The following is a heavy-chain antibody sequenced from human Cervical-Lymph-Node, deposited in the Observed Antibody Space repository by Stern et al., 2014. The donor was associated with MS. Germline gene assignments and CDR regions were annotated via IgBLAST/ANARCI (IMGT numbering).Heavy chain of an antibody. CDR1: GYTFTSYY. CDR2: INPSGCST. D-gene: IGHD5-24*01. V-gene: IGHV1-46*01. Sequence: VQLVESGAEVKKPGASVKVSCKASGYTFTSYYMHWVRQAPGQGLEWMGIINPSGCSTSYAQKFQGRVTMNTDTSTSTVYMELSSLRSEDTAVYYCASWVLNGYNWGLDYWAQGTLVTVSS. CDR3: ASWVLNGYNWGLDY. J-gene: IGHJ4*02.